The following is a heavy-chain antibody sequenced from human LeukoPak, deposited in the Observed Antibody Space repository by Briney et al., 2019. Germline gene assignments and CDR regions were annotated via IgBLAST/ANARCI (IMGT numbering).Heavy chain of an antibody. CDR1: GYTFTGYY. V-gene: IGHV1-2*02. D-gene: IGHD1-26*01. CDR2: IYPKTGGT. CDR3: AGPWDQVGFDP. Sequence: ASEKVSCKASGYTFTGYYLHWVRQAPGQGLEWMGWIYPKTGGTSYAQKFQGRVTMTRGTSISTAYMELIGLRSDDTAVYYCAGPWDQVGFDPWGQGTLVSVSS. J-gene: IGHJ5*02.